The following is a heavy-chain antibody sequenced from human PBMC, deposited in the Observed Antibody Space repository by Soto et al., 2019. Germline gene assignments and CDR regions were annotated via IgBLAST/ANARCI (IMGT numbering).Heavy chain of an antibody. Sequence: EVQLLESGGGLVQPGGSLRLSCAASGFTFRNYVMRWVRQAPGKGPEWVSSVSGRGDSAYYADSVKGRVTISRDNSKDTLYLQINSLRVEDTALYFCTGGTSRYFQHWGQGTLVTVSS. V-gene: IGHV3-23*01. CDR2: VSGRGDSA. D-gene: IGHD2-2*01. CDR1: GFTFRNYV. CDR3: TGGTSRYFQH. J-gene: IGHJ1*01.